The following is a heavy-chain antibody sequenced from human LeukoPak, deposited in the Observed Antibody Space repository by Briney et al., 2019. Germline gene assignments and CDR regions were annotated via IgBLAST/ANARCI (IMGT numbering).Heavy chain of an antibody. CDR1: GFTFSSYA. CDR3: AKDPWGETTVSNGMDV. Sequence: PGGSLRLYCXASGFTFSSYAMSWVRQAPGKGLEWVSAISGSGGSTYYADSVKGRFTISRDNSKNTLYLQMNSLRAEDTAVYYCAKDPWGETTVSNGMDVWGQGTTVTVSS. D-gene: IGHD4-11*01. J-gene: IGHJ6*02. V-gene: IGHV3-23*01. CDR2: ISGSGGST.